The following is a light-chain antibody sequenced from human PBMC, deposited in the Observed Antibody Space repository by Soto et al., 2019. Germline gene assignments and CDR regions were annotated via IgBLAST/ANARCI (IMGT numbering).Light chain of an antibody. CDR3: QQYVSSPGT. J-gene: IGKJ5*01. V-gene: IGKV3-20*01. Sequence: EIVLTQSPGTLSLSPGERVTLSCRASQSVSNTFLAWYQQKPGQAPRLLIYGASSRATGIPDRFSGSGSGTHFTLTISGLEPEDFAVYYCQQYVSSPGTFGQGTRLEIK. CDR1: QSVSNTF. CDR2: GAS.